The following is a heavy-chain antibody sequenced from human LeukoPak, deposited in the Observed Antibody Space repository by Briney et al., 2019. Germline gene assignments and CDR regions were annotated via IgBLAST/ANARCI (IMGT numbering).Heavy chain of an antibody. J-gene: IGHJ3*02. Sequence: GGSLRLSCAASGFTFSSYEMNWVRQAPGKGLEWVSYISSSDTTIYYADSVKGRFTISRDNAKNSLYLQMNSLRAEDTAVYYCARDNTARDPTHAFDIWGQGTMVTVSS. V-gene: IGHV3-48*03. CDR2: ISSSDTTI. CDR3: ARDNTARDPTHAFDI. CDR1: GFTFSSYE. D-gene: IGHD5-18*01.